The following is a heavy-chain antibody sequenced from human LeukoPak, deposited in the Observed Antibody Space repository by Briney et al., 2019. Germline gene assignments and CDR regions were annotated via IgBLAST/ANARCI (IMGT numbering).Heavy chain of an antibody. CDR3: ARDLGYCSSTSCDTVNWFDP. CDR2: INPNSGGT. J-gene: IGHJ5*02. V-gene: IGHV1-2*02. D-gene: IGHD2-2*02. CDR1: GYTFTGYY. Sequence: GASVKASCKASGYTFTGYYMHWVRQAPGQGLEWMGWINPNSGGTNYAQKFQGRVTMTRDTSISTAYMELSRLRSDDTAVYYCARDLGYCSSTSCDTVNWFDPWGQGTLVTVSS.